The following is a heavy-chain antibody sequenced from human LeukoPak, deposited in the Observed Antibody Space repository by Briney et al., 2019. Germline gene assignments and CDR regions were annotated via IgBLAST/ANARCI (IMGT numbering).Heavy chain of an antibody. CDR2: ISAYNGNT. CDR3: ARDHITMVRGVIDDAFDI. CDR1: GYTFTSYG. J-gene: IGHJ3*02. D-gene: IGHD3-10*01. Sequence: ASAKVSCKASGYTFTSYGISWVRQAPGQGLEWMGWISAYNGNTNYAQKLQGRVTMTTDTSTSTAYMELRSLRSDDTAVYYCARDHITMVRGVIDDAFDIWGQGTMVTVSS. V-gene: IGHV1-18*01.